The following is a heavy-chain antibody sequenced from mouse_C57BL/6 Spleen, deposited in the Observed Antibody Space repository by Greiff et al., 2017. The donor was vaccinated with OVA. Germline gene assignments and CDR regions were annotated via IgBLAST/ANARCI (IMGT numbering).Heavy chain of an antibody. J-gene: IGHJ4*01. Sequence: QVQLQQPGAELVKPGASVKMSCKASGYTFTSYWITWVKQRPGQGLEWIGDIYPGSGSTNYNEKFKSKATLTVDTSSSTAYMQLSSLTSQDSAVYYCSSPITTVLWAMYYWGQGTSVTVSS. CDR1: GYTFTSYW. V-gene: IGHV1-55*01. CDR2: IYPGSGST. CDR3: SSPITTVLWAMYY. D-gene: IGHD1-1*01.